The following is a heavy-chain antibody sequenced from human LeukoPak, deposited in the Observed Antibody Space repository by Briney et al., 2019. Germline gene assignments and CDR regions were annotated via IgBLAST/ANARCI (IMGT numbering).Heavy chain of an antibody. J-gene: IGHJ3*02. Sequence: ASETLSLTCTVSGGSISSGSYYWSWIRQPAGKGLEWIGRTYTSGSTNYNPSLKSRVTISVDTSKNQFSLKLSSVTAADTAVYYCARGIVGARGRFDIWGQGTMVTVSS. CDR3: ARGIVGARGRFDI. D-gene: IGHD1-26*01. CDR1: GGSISSGSYY. V-gene: IGHV4-61*02. CDR2: TYTSGST.